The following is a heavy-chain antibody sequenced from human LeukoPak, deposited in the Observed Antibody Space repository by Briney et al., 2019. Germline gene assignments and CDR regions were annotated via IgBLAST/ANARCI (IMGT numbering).Heavy chain of an antibody. CDR1: GYSFTSYW. V-gene: IGHV5-51*01. J-gene: IGHJ4*02. Sequence: GESLKISCKGSGYSFTSYWIGWVRQMPGKGLEWMGIIYPGDSDTRYSPSFQGQVTISADKSISTAYLQWSSLKASDTAMYYCARIPSSNTYYYHSSGYIDYWGQGTLVTVSS. D-gene: IGHD3-22*01. CDR2: IYPGDSDT. CDR3: ARIPSSNTYYYHSSGYIDY.